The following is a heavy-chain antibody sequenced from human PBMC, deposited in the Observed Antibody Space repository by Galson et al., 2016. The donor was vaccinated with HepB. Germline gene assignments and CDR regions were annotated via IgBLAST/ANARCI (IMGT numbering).Heavy chain of an antibody. CDR3: AKDAGFSGRSALDS. V-gene: IGHV3-30*18. D-gene: IGHD1-26*01. J-gene: IGHJ4*02. Sequence: SLRLSCAASGFTFSSYGMHWVRQAPGKGLEWVAVISHAGSNKFYADSVKGRFAISRDNARNTSSLQLSSLSADDTALYYCAKDAGFSGRSALDSWGQGTLVTVAS. CDR1: GFTFSSYG. CDR2: ISHAGSNK.